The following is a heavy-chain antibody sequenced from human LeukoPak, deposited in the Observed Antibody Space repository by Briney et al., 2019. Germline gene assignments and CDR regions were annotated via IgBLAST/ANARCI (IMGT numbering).Heavy chain of an antibody. V-gene: IGHV3-48*01. Sequence: SGGSPRLSCAASGFTFSSYNMNWVRQAPGKGLERVSYISSSSSTMYYADSVKGRFTISRDNAKNSLYLQMNSLRAEDTAVYYCARDVRWDYWGQGTLVTVSS. J-gene: IGHJ4*02. CDR3: ARDVRWDY. D-gene: IGHD6-13*01. CDR1: GFTFSSYN. CDR2: ISSSSSTM.